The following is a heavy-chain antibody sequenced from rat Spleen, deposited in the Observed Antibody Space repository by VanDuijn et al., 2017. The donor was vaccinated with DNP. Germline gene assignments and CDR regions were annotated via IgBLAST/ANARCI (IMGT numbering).Heavy chain of an antibody. CDR2: ITYDGGST. D-gene: IGHD1-11*01. V-gene: IGHV5-22*01. Sequence: EVQLVESGGGLVQPGRSLKLSCAASGFTFSDSNMAWVRQTPTKGLEWVAYITYDGGSTYYRDSVKGRFTISRDNAKSTLYLQMNSLRSEDMATYYCARGGRSYFDYWGQGVMVTVSS. CDR3: ARGGRSYFDY. CDR1: GFTFSDSN. J-gene: IGHJ2*01.